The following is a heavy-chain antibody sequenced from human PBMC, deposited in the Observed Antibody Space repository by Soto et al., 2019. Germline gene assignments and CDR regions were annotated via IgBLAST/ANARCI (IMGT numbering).Heavy chain of an antibody. D-gene: IGHD5-18*01. CDR2: IYYTGNT. J-gene: IGHJ4*02. Sequence: SETLSLTCTVSGGSISGYSCTWIRQPPGKGLEWIGYIYYTGNTNYNSSLKSRVSISMDTSKTQFSLSLTSVTAADTAVYFCARGYSYGKYDSWGQRTLVTVS. CDR1: GGSISGYS. V-gene: IGHV4-59*01. CDR3: ARGYSYGKYDS.